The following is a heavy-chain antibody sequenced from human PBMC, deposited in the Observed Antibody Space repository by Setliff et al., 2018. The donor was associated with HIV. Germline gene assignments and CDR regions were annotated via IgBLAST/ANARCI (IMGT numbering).Heavy chain of an antibody. CDR2: ISANAGPT. CDR3: SKQGRGFFAAGSVDC. D-gene: IGHD6-13*01. V-gene: IGHV3-23*01. Sequence: GESLKISCTASGFTFGNYAMSWVRQVPGRGLEWVSSISANAGPTYFADSVQGRFTISRDDSANILYLHMNSLRVDDTAIYYCSKQGRGFFAAGSVDCWGRGTLVTVSS. CDR1: GFTFGNYA. J-gene: IGHJ4*02.